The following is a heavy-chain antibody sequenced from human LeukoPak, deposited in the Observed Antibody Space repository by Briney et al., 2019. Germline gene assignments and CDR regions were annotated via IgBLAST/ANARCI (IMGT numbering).Heavy chain of an antibody. CDR1: GGSISSYY. D-gene: IGHD2-21*01. J-gene: IGHJ5*01. CDR2: LYTSGST. CDR3: ARGIAGAYDHNWFDS. Sequence: SSETLSLTCTVSGGSISSYYWSWIRQPAGKELEWIGRLYTSGSTRYNPSLEGRVTMSIDTSKNQFSLRLTSVTAADTAVYYCARGIAGAYDHNWFDSWGQGTLVTVSS. V-gene: IGHV4-4*07.